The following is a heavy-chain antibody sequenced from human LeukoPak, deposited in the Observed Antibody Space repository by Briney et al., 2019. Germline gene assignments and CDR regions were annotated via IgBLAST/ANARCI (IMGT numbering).Heavy chain of an antibody. J-gene: IGHJ4*02. CDR2: ISGTSRYL. CDR1: GFAFSRYG. D-gene: IGHD2-21*02. CDR3: ARAADNIVVVTAMDY. Sequence: PGGSLRLSCVASGFAFSRYGMNWVRQAPGKGLEWVSSISGTSRYLYYADSMKGRFTISRDNAKNSLYLQMNSLRAEDTAVYYCARAADNIVVVTAMDYWGQGTLVTVSS. V-gene: IGHV3-21*01.